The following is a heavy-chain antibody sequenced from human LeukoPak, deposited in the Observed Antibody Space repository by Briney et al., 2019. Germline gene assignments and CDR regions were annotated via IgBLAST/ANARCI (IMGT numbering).Heavy chain of an antibody. J-gene: IGHJ5*02. V-gene: IGHV1-18*01. CDR2: ISTYSGNT. D-gene: IGHD4-17*01. CDR3: ARVPDYGDYGINWFDP. Sequence: GASVKVSCKASGYTFTTYGISWVRQAPGQGPEWMGWISTYSGNTHYAQELQGRVTLAADTSTSTAYMDLRSLRSDDTAVYYCARVPDYGDYGINWFDPWGQGTLVTVSS. CDR1: GYTFTTYG.